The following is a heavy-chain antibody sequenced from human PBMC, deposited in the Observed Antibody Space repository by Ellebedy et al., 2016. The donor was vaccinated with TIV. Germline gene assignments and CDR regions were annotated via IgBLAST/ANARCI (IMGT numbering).Heavy chain of an antibody. D-gene: IGHD3-10*01. CDR3: ARETYFGSAVRYFDP. CDR1: GDSISGFY. J-gene: IGHJ5*02. CDR2: IYYSGST. V-gene: IGHV4-59*12. Sequence: SETLSLXXTVSGDSISGFYWSWIRQPPGKGLEWIGYIYYSGSTNYDPSLKSRVTMFVDRSKNQFSLTLTSVTAADTAVYYCARETYFGSAVRYFDPWGQGTHVVVSS.